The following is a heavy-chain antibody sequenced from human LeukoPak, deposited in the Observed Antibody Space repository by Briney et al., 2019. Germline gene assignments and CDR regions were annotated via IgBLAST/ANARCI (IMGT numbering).Heavy chain of an antibody. J-gene: IGHJ4*02. V-gene: IGHV3-7*03. CDR1: EFTFSTYW. CDR2: IKRDGSEK. D-gene: IGHD3-22*01. Sequence: GGSLRLSCAASEFTFSTYWMSWVRQAPGKGLEWVADIKRDGSEKYYVDSVKGRFTISRQNAKNSLFLQMNSLRAEDTAVYYCAKHPSGYYYDHFDYWGQGTLVTVSS. CDR3: AKHPSGYYYDHFDY.